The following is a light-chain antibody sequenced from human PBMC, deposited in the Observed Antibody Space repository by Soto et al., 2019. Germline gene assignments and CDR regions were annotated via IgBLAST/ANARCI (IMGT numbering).Light chain of an antibody. Sequence: QSALTQPASVSGSPGQSITISCTGTSSDVGAYNYVSWYQQHPGKAPKLMISGVSNRPSGVSNRFSGAKSGNTASLTISGLQADDEADYYCCSYTGSSTPWVFGGGTKLTVL. CDR2: GVS. CDR3: CSYTGSSTPWV. V-gene: IGLV2-14*01. CDR1: SSDVGAYNY. J-gene: IGLJ3*02.